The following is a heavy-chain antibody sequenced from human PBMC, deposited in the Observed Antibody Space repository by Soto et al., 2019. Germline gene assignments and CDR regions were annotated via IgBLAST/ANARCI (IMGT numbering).Heavy chain of an antibody. CDR3: ARRHYYDSSGYSNAFDI. J-gene: IGHJ3*02. V-gene: IGHV1-46*01. CDR2: INPSGGST. Sequence: ASVKVSCKASGYTFTSYYMHWVRQAPGQGLEWMGIINPSGGSTSYAQKLQGRVTMTRDTSTSTVYMELSSLRSEDTAVYYCARRHYYDSSGYSNAFDIWGQGTMVT. CDR1: GYTFTSYY. D-gene: IGHD3-22*01.